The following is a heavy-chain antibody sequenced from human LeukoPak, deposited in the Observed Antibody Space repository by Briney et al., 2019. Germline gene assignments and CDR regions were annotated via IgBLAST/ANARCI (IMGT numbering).Heavy chain of an antibody. CDR2: VSYDGSNK. CDR1: GFTFSSYA. V-gene: IGHV3-30-3*01. CDR3: ARGVVPAACFDY. D-gene: IGHD2-2*01. J-gene: IGHJ4*02. Sequence: GGSLRLSCAASGFTFSSYAMHWVRQAPGKGLEWVAVVSYDGSNKYYADSVTGRFTISRDNSKNTLYLQMNSLRAEDTAVYYCARGVVPAACFDYWGQGTLVTVSS.